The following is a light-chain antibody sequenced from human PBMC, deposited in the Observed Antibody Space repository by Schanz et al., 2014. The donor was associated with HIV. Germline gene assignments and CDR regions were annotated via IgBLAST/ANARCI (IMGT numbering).Light chain of an antibody. Sequence: ETVLTQSPGSLSLSPGERATLSCRASQSLGGSQLAWYQHKPGQAPRLLIYGASTRATGIPARFSGSGSGTEFTLTISSLQSEDFAVYYCQQYNNWPLYTFGQGTKLEIK. V-gene: IGKV3-15*01. J-gene: IGKJ2*01. CDR1: QSLGGS. CDR3: QQYNNWPLYT. CDR2: GAS.